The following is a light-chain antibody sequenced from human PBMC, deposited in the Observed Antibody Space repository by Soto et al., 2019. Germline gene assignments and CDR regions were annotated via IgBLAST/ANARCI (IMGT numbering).Light chain of an antibody. J-gene: IGKJ1*01. CDR3: QQYESSWT. CDR1: QSITTTF. CDR2: GAS. V-gene: IGKV3-20*01. Sequence: EIVLTQSPGTLSLSPGERATLSCRATQSITTTFLAWYQHKPGQAPRVLIYGASRRATGIPDRFSGSGSGTDFTLTISRLEPEDFAVYDCQQYESSWTFGQGTKVEMK.